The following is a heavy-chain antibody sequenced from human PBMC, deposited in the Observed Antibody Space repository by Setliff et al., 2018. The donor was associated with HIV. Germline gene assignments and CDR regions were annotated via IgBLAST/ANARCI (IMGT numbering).Heavy chain of an antibody. J-gene: IGHJ3*02. CDR2: IYWNDDK. CDR3: AHRLGYCSGGSCFGAFDI. CDR1: GYSISSGYYW. V-gene: IGHV2-5*01. D-gene: IGHD2-15*01. Sequence: TLSLTCAVSGYSISSGYYWGWIRQPPGKGLVWIALIYWNDDKRYSPFLQGRLTITKDTSKNQVVLTITNMDPVDTATYYCAHRLGYCSGGSCFGAFDIWGQGTMVTVSS.